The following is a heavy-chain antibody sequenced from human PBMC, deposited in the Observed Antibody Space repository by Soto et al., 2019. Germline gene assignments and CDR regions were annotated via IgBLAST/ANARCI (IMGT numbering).Heavy chain of an antibody. CDR1: GFTFSSYA. D-gene: IGHD4-17*01. Sequence: PGGSLRLSCEASGFTFSSYAMSWVRQAPGKGLEWVSAISGSGGSTYYADSVKGRFTISRDNSKNTLYLQMNSLRAEDTAVYYCANLYGDYEYFQHWGQGTLVTVSS. V-gene: IGHV3-23*01. J-gene: IGHJ1*01. CDR2: ISGSGGST. CDR3: ANLYGDYEYFQH.